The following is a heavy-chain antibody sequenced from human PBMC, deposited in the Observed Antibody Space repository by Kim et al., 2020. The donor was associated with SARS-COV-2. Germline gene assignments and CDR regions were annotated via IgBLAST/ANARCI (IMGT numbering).Heavy chain of an antibody. CDR2: GGK. Sequence: GGKNYAQRFQGRVTMTRDPSINTFYLEVASLRSDDTAVYYCARSSLLDFDYWGQGTLVTVSS. CDR3: ARSSLLDFDY. V-gene: IGHV1-2*02. J-gene: IGHJ4*02. D-gene: IGHD3-16*02.